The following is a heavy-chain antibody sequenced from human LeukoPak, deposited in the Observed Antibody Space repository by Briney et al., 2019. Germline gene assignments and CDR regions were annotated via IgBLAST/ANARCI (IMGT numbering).Heavy chain of an antibody. V-gene: IGHV3-48*03. CDR2: ISSSGSTI. J-gene: IGHJ4*02. CDR1: GFTFSSYE. Sequence: GGSLRLSCAASGFTFSSYEMNWVRQAPGKGLEWVSYISSSGSTIYYADSVKGRFTISRDNAKNSLYLQMNSLRAEDTAVYYCAKSGTTVTASFDYWGQGTLVTVSS. CDR3: AKSGTTVTASFDY. D-gene: IGHD4-17*01.